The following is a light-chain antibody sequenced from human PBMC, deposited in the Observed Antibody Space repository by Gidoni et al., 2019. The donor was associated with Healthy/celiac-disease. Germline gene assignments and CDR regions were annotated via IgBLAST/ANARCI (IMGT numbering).Light chain of an antibody. CDR1: SSTRGAGYA. J-gene: IGLJ2*01. CDR3: QSYDSSLSGSGV. CDR2: GNS. V-gene: IGLV1-40*01. Sequence: QSVLTQPPSVSGAPGQRVTISCTGSSSTRGAGYAVHWSQPLPGTAPKLLIYGNSNRPSGVPDRFSGSKSGTSASLAITGLQAEDEADYYCQSYDSSLSGSGVFGGGTKLTVL.